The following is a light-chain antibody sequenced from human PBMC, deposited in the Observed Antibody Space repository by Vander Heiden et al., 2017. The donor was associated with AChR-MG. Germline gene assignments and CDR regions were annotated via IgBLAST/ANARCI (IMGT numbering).Light chain of an antibody. Sequence: IVLTQSPGTLSLSPGERATLFCRASQSLNSNSLAWYQQKPGQAPRLIIYGASSRATGIPARFSASGSGTDFTLTISRLEAEDFAVYYFHRYGPPYSFGQGTKLEIK. CDR2: GAS. J-gene: IGKJ2*01. V-gene: IGKV3-20*01. CDR1: QSLNSNS. CDR3: HRYGPPYS.